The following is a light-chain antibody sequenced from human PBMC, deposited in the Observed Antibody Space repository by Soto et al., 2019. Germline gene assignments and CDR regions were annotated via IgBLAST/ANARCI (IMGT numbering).Light chain of an antibody. J-gene: IGLJ2*01. Sequence: QSVLTQPPSASGTPGQRVTISCSGSSSNIGSNYVYWYQQLPRTAPKLLLYRDNQRPSGVPDRFSDSKSGTSASLAISGLRSDDEADYYCAAWDATLSGVVFGGGTKLTVL. CDR3: AAWDATLSGVV. CDR1: SSNIGSNY. CDR2: RDN. V-gene: IGLV1-47*01.